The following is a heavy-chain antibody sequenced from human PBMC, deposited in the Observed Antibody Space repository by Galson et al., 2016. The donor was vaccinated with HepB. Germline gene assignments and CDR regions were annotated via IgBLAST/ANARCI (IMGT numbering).Heavy chain of an antibody. CDR3: ARTLYSNYLNYYYYYYMDV. CDR2: IIPIFGTA. CDR1: GDTFSNYA. V-gene: IGHV1-69*13. D-gene: IGHD4-11*01. Sequence: SVKVSCKASGDTFSNYAISWVRQAPGQGLEWMGGIIPIFGTANYAQKFQGRVTLAADESTSTVYMELSSLRSEDTAVYYCARTLYSNYLNYYYYYYMDVWGKGTTVTVSS. J-gene: IGHJ6*03.